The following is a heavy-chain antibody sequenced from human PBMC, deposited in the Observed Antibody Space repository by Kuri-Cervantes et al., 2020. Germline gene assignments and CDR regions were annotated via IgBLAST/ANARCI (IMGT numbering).Heavy chain of an antibody. V-gene: IGHV1-18*01. CDR1: GGTFSSYA. CDR2: ISAYNGDT. J-gene: IGHJ5*02. CDR3: ARRVGTTAENWFDP. Sequence: ASVKVSCKASGGTFSSYAISWVRQAPGQGLEWMGWISAYNGDTNYAQKLQGRVTMTTDTSTSTAYMELRSLRSDDTAVYYCARRVGTTAENWFDPWGQGTLVTVSS. D-gene: IGHD1-7*01.